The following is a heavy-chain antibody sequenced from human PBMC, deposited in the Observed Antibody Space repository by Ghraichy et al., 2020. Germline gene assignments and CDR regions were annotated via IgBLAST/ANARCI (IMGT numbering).Heavy chain of an antibody. CDR1: GYTFTDYY. CDR3: DRVGYWDSDYFDV. V-gene: IGHV1-2*06. CDR2: INPNTGTT. D-gene: IGHD2-8*02. Sequence: ASVKVSCKASGYTFTDYYMQWVRQAPGQGLEWMGRINPNTGTTTYEQKFLGRVTMTTDTSIDTVYLELSRLRSDDTALYSRDRVGYWDSDYFDVWGRGTLVTVSS. J-gene: IGHJ2*01.